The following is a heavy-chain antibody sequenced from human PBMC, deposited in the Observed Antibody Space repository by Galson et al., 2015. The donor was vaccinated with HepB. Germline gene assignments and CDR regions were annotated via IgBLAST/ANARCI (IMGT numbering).Heavy chain of an antibody. J-gene: IGHJ4*02. D-gene: IGHD3-10*01. CDR2: LKPEDGEM. CDR1: GYTLTELS. V-gene: IGHV1-24*01. CDR3: AAYGVRGIIEGSFDF. Sequence: SVKVSCKVSGYTLTELSVHWVRQTPGKGLEWMGGLKPEDGEMIYAQKFQGKVTMTEDTSIDTAYMELSSLTSEDTAVYYCAAYGVRGIIEGSFDFWGQGSLVTVSS.